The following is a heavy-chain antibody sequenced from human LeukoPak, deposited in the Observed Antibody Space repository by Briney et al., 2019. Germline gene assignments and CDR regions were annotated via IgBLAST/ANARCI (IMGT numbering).Heavy chain of an antibody. CDR3: ASLLGAPPRTWFDP. D-gene: IGHD1-26*01. V-gene: IGHV4-59*10. J-gene: IGHJ5*02. CDR1: GGSFSGYY. CDR2: IYTSGST. Sequence: SETLSLTCAVYGGSFSGYYWSWIRQPAGKGLEWIGRIYTSGSTNYNPSLKSRVTMSVDTSKNQFSLKLSSVTAADTAVYYCASLLGAPPRTWFDPWGQGTLVTVSS.